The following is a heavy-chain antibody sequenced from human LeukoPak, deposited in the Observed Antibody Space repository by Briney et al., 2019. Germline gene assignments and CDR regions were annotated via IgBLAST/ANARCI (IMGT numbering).Heavy chain of an antibody. CDR2: INSDGSST. D-gene: IGHD1-26*01. CDR1: GFTFSSYW. CDR3: ARVGATTGEVFDC. J-gene: IGHJ4*02. Sequence: PGGSLRLSCAASGFTFSSYWMHWVRQAPGKGLVWVSRINSDGSSTSYADSVKGRFTISRDNAKNTLYLQMNSLRAEDTAVYYCARVGATTGEVFDCWGQGTLVTVSS. V-gene: IGHV3-74*01.